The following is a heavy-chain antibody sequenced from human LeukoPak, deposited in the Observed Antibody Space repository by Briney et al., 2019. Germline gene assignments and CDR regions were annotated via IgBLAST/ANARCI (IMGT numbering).Heavy chain of an antibody. V-gene: IGHV4-4*07. Sequence: PSETLSLTCTVSGGSISSYYWNWIRQPAGKGLEWIGRIYTSGSTNYNPSLKSRVTMSVDTSKNQFSLKLSSVTAADTAVYYCARGTTVIHYYYMDVWGKGTTVTVSS. D-gene: IGHD4-11*01. CDR2: IYTSGST. CDR3: ARGTTVIHYYYMDV. CDR1: GGSISSYY. J-gene: IGHJ6*03.